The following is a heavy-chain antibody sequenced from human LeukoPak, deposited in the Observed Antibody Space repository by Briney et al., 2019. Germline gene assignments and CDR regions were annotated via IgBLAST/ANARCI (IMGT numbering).Heavy chain of an antibody. CDR2: IIPIFGTA. J-gene: IGHJ5*02. CDR1: GGTFSSYA. Sequence: ASVKVSCKASGGTFSSYAISWVRQAPGQGLEWMGGIIPIFGTANYAQKFQGRVTITADESTSTAYMELSSLRSEDTAVYYCARAPYCGGDCYSGWFDPWGQGTLVTVSS. V-gene: IGHV1-69*13. CDR3: ARAPYCGGDCYSGWFDP. D-gene: IGHD2-21*02.